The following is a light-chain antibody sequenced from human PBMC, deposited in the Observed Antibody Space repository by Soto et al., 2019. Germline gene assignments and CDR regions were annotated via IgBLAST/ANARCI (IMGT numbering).Light chain of an antibody. J-gene: IGKJ5*01. V-gene: IGKV3-15*01. CDR3: QQRSSWPPIT. CDR1: QSISSN. CDR2: GAS. Sequence: EIVLTQSAATVSVSPGGNATLSCRASQSISSNSAWYQRKPGQSPRLLIYGASSRPTGVPVRFSGSGSGVAFTLTISGLQSEDFAVYYCQQRSSWPPITFGGGTRLEIK.